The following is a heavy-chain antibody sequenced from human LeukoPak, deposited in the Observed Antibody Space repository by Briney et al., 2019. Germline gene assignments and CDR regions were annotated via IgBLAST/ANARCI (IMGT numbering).Heavy chain of an antibody. CDR3: AREASGGYFDY. J-gene: IGHJ4*02. Sequence: ASVKVSCQPSGYTFNSYYMHWVRQAPGQGLEWVGLISPTGDSTNYAQTFRGRVTMTRDTSTNTVYMDLSSLRSEDTAVYYCAREASGGYFDYWGQGTLVIVSS. CDR1: GYTFNSYY. CDR2: ISPTGDST. V-gene: IGHV1-46*02. D-gene: IGHD4-23*01.